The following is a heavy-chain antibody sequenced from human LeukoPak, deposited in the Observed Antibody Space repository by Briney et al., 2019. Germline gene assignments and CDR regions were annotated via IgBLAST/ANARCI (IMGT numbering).Heavy chain of an antibody. D-gene: IGHD3-10*01. J-gene: IGHJ6*03. CDR2: IYYSGST. CDR3: ARGPLGEFTNYYYYYYMDV. CDR1: GGSISSSNYY. V-gene: IGHV4-39*07. Sequence: SETLSLTCTVSGGSISSSNYYWGWIRQPPGKGLEWIGSIYYSGSTYYNPSLKSRVTISVDTSKNQFSLKMSSVTAADTAVYYRARGPLGEFTNYYYYYYMDVWGKGTTVTVSS.